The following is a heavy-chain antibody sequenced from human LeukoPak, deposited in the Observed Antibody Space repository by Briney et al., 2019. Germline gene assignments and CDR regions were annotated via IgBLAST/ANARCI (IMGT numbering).Heavy chain of an antibody. CDR1: GGSFSGYY. CDR2: INHSGST. J-gene: IGHJ6*02. CDR3: ARVRSTARPTYYYYYYGMDV. Sequence: PSETLSLTCAVYGGSFSGYYWSWLRQPPGKGLEWIGEINHSGSTNYNPSLKSRVTISVDTSKNQFSLKLSSVTAADTAVYYCARVRSTARPTYYYYYYGMDVWGQGTTVTVSS. D-gene: IGHD6-6*01. V-gene: IGHV4-34*01.